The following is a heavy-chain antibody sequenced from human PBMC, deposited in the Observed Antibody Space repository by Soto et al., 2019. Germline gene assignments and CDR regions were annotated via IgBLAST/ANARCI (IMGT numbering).Heavy chain of an antibody. J-gene: IGHJ4*02. CDR1: GFTFSSYA. V-gene: IGHV3-23*01. D-gene: IGHD3-22*01. Sequence: GGSLRLSCAASGFTFSSYAMSWVRQAPGKGLEWVSAISGSGGSTYYADSVKGRFTISRDNSKNTLYLQMNSLRGDDTALYYCAKCGHYDSSGYYYNGGPPSSYYFDQWGQGTLVTVSS. CDR3: AKCGHYDSSGYYYNGGPPSSYYFDQ. CDR2: ISGSGGST.